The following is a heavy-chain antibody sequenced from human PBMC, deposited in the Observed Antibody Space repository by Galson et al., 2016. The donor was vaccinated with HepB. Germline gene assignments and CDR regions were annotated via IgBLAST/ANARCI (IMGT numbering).Heavy chain of an antibody. CDR1: GFIVSNNY. V-gene: IGHV3-53*01. D-gene: IGHD3-3*01. J-gene: IGHJ6*03. CDR3: ARGRQVSFLEWSFYSHYYMDV. CDR2: IYASGAI. Sequence: SLRLSCAASGFIVSNNYMTWVRQAPGKGLEWVSVIYASGAIYYADSVKGRFTISRDNSRDTVHLQMNSLRAEDTALYICARGRQVSFLEWSFYSHYYMDVCGKGTTVTVSS.